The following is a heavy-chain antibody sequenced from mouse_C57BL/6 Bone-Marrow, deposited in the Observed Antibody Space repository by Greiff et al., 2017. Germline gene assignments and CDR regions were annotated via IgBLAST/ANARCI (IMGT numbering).Heavy chain of an antibody. D-gene: IGHD1-1*01. V-gene: IGHV1-59*01. CDR1: GYTFTSYW. Sequence: QVHVKQPGAELVRPGTSVKLSCKASGYTFTSYWMHWVKQRPGQGLEWIGVIDPSDSYTNYNQKFKGKATLTVDTSSSTAYMQLSSLRSEDSAVYYCARYGSSLDYWGQGTTLTVSS. CDR2: IDPSDSYT. J-gene: IGHJ2*01. CDR3: ARYGSSLDY.